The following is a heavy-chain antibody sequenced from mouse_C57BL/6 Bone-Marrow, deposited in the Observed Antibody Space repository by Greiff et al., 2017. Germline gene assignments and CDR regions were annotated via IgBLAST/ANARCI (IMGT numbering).Heavy chain of an antibody. CDR1: GFTFSNYW. Sequence: EVKVVESGGGLVQPGGSMKLSCVASGFTFSNYWMNWVRQSPEKGLEWVAQIRLKSDNYATHYAESVKTRFTISRADSKSSVYLQMNNISAEDTGISFYKRGTLVFDYWGQGTTLTVSS. J-gene: IGHJ2*01. CDR3: KRGTLVFDY. V-gene: IGHV6-3*01. D-gene: IGHD1-1*02. CDR2: IRLKSDNYAT.